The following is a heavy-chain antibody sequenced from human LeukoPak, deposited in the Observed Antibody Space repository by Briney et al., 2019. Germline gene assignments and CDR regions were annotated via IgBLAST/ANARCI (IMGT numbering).Heavy chain of an antibody. Sequence: GGSLRLSCAVSGLTFSSSWMDWVRQAPGKGLVWVSRVNSDGSDTAYADSVKGRFTISRDNVNNILHLQMNSLRAEDTAVYYCVRNNWNSVYYGMDVWGQGTTVTVSS. CDR2: VNSDGSDT. CDR3: VRNNWNSVYYGMDV. V-gene: IGHV3-74*01. J-gene: IGHJ6*02. CDR1: GLTFSSSW. D-gene: IGHD1-7*01.